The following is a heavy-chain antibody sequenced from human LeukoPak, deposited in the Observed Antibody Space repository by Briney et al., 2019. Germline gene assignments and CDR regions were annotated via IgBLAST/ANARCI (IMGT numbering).Heavy chain of an antibody. Sequence: GGSLRLSCAASGFIFSSYGMHWVRQAPGKGLEWVAFIRYDGSNKYYADSVKGRFTISRDNSKNTLYLQMNSLRAEDTAVYYCAKKRGYSGYDLSYWGQGTLVTVSS. D-gene: IGHD5-12*01. J-gene: IGHJ4*02. V-gene: IGHV3-30*02. CDR1: GFIFSSYG. CDR3: AKKRGYSGYDLSY. CDR2: IRYDGSNK.